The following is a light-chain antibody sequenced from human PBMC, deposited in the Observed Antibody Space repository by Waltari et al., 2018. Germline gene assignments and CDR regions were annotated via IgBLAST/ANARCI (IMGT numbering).Light chain of an antibody. CDR3: CSYIGRAL. V-gene: IGLV2-23*02. J-gene: IGLJ2*01. Sequence: QSALTPPASVSGSPGQSLTISCPGSSSDVGGYNFVSWYQQHPGKAPKLLIYEVIKRPSGVSIRFSGSKSGNTASLTISGLQAEDEADYYCCSYIGRALFGGGTKLTVL. CDR1: SSDVGGYNF. CDR2: EVI.